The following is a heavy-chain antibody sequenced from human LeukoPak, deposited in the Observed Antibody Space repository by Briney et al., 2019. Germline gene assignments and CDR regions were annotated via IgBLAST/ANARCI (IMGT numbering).Heavy chain of an antibody. Sequence: SETLSLTCTVSGVSINSNTYYWGWVRQPPGKGLEWIASFYYTATTNYNPSLKSRVTISVDTSKNQFSLKLSSVTAADTAVYYCATLYGSGSYYGDVDYWGQGTLVTVSS. CDR2: FYYTATT. J-gene: IGHJ4*02. CDR1: GVSINSNTYY. D-gene: IGHD3-10*01. V-gene: IGHV4-39*07. CDR3: ATLYGSGSYYGDVDY.